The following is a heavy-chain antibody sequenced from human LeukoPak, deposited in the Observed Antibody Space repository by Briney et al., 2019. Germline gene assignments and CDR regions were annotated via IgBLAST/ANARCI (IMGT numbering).Heavy chain of an antibody. D-gene: IGHD3-22*01. J-gene: IGHJ4*02. CDR1: GYSFTSYW. CDR2: IDPSDSYT. V-gene: IGHV5-10-1*01. Sequence: GESLKISCKGSGYSFTSYWISWVRQMPGKGLEWMGRIDPSDSYTNYSPSFQGHVTISADKSISTAYLQWSSLKASDTAMYYCARRTDYDSSGYYYASLDYWGQGALVTVSS. CDR3: ARRTDYDSSGYYYASLDY.